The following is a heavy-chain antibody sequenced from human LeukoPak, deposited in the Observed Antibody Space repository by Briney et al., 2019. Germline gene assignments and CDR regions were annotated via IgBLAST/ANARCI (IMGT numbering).Heavy chain of an antibody. J-gene: IGHJ6*03. CDR2: IYTSGST. CDR1: GGSISSYY. V-gene: IGHV4-4*07. Sequence: SETLSLTCTVSGGSISSYYWSWIRQPAGKGLEWIGRIYTSGSTNYNPSPKSRVTMSVDTSKNQFSLKLSSVTAADTAVYYCARDGYRFGYDVYYMDVWGKGTTVTISS. CDR3: ARDGYRFGYDVYYMDV. D-gene: IGHD5-18*01.